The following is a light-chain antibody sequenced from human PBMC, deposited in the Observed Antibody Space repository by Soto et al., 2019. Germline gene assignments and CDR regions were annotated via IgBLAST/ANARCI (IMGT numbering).Light chain of an antibody. V-gene: IGKV3-11*01. J-gene: IGKJ5*01. Sequence: EIVLTQSPASLSLSPGERATLSRRASQSVSSYLAWYQQKPGQAPRIVIYDASNRATGIPARFSGSGSGTDFTLTISSLEPEDFAVYYCQQRSNCPITFGQGTRLEI. CDR1: QSVSSY. CDR3: QQRSNCPIT. CDR2: DAS.